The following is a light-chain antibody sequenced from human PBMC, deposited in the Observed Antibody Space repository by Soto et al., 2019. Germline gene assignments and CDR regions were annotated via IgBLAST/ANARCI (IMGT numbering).Light chain of an antibody. Sequence: EIVLTQSPGTLSLSPGERATLSCRASQSVSSSYLAWYQQKPGQAPRLLIYGASSRATGIPDRFSGSGSGTDFTLTISRLEPEDFAGYYCQQYGSSPYTFGQGNKLEIK. V-gene: IGKV3-20*01. CDR2: GAS. CDR3: QQYGSSPYT. CDR1: QSVSSSY. J-gene: IGKJ2*01.